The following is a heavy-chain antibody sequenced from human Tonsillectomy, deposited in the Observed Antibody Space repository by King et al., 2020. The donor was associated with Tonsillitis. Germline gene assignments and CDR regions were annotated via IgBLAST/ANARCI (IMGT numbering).Heavy chain of an antibody. CDR3: TTSVSAHQDS. CDR1: GFTFSNAW. V-gene: IGHV3-15*01. D-gene: IGHD5/OR15-5a*01. Sequence: VQLVESGGGLVKPGGSLRLSCVLSGFTFSNAWMNWVRQAPGKGLEWVGLSTSNTDVGTTEYAAPVRGRFTISRDDSRSTLYLQMNSRKIEDTAVYYCTTSVSAHQDSWGEGTLVTVSS. CDR2: STSNTDVGTT. J-gene: IGHJ5*01.